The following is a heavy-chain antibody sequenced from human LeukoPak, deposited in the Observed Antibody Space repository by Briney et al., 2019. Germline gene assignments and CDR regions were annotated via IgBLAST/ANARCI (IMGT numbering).Heavy chain of an antibody. Sequence: GGSLRLSCAASGFTFSSYGMHGVRQAPGKGLGWGAVISYDGSNKYYADSVKGRFTISRDNSKNTLYLQMNSLSAEDTAVYYCAKMDDYYGSGSSFDYWGQGPLVPVSS. D-gene: IGHD3-10*01. CDR3: AKMDDYYGSGSSFDY. CDR1: GFTFSSYG. J-gene: IGHJ4*02. V-gene: IGHV3-30*18. CDR2: ISYDGSNK.